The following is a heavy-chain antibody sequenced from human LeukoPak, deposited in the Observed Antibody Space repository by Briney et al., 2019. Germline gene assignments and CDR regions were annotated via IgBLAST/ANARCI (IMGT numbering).Heavy chain of an antibody. V-gene: IGHV1-18*01. D-gene: IGHD3-22*01. Sequence: ASVKVSCKASGYTFTSYGISWVRQAPGQGLEWMGWISAYNGNTNYAQKLQGRVTMTTDTSTSTAYMELRSLRSDDTAVYYCARGPYYYDSSGYYPFDYWGQGTLVTVSS. CDR2: ISAYNGNT. J-gene: IGHJ4*02. CDR3: ARGPYYYDSSGYYPFDY. CDR1: GYTFTSYG.